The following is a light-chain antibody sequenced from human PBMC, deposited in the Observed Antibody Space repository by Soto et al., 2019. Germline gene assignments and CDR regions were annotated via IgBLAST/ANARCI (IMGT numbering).Light chain of an antibody. CDR3: AAWDDSLNGVL. CDR2: TNN. J-gene: IGLJ3*02. Sequence: QSVLTQPPSASGAPGQRVAISCSGSSSNIGGNTVNWYQHLPGTAPKLLIYTNNQRPSGVPDRFSGSESGTSASLAISGLLSEDEADYYCAAWDDSLNGVLFGGGTKLTVL. V-gene: IGLV1-44*01. CDR1: SSNIGGNT.